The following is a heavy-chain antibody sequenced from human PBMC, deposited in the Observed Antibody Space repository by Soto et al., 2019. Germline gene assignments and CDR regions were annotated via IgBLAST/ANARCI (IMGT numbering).Heavy chain of an antibody. D-gene: IGHD3-3*01. CDR1: GFTFSSYS. CDR2: IRSSSSTI. CDR3: ARESRFLEWLSLNWFDP. J-gene: IGHJ5*02. V-gene: IGHV3-48*02. Sequence: EVQLVESGGGLVQPGGSLRLSCAASGFTFSSYSMNWVRQAPGKGLEWVSYIRSSSSTIYYADSVKGRFTISRDNAKNSLYLQMNSLRDEDTAVYYCARESRFLEWLSLNWFDPWGQGTLVTVSS.